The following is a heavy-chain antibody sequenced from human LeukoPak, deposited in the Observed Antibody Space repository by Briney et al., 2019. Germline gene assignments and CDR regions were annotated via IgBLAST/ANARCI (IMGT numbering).Heavy chain of an antibody. CDR1: GGSFSGYY. V-gene: IGHV4-34*01. J-gene: IGHJ4*02. Sequence: KPSETLSLTCAVYGGSFSGYYWSWIRQPPGKGLEWIGEINHGGSTNYNPSLKSRVTISVDTSKNQFSLKLSSVTAADTAVYYCARDTPTARLDYWGQGTLVTVSS. CDR3: ARDTPTARLDY. D-gene: IGHD4-17*01. CDR2: INHGGST.